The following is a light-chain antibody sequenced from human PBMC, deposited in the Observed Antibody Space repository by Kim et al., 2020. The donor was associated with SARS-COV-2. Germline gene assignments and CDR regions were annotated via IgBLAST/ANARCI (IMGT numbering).Light chain of an antibody. CDR2: DAS. J-gene: IGKJ2*01. CDR1: QSISSR. Sequence: DIQMTQSPSTLSASVGDRVTITCRASQSISSRLAWYQQKPGKAPNLLIYDASSLESGVPSRFSDSGSGTEFTLSISSLQPDDFATYYCQQYNSYTYTFGQGTKLEI. CDR3: QQYNSYTYT. V-gene: IGKV1-5*01.